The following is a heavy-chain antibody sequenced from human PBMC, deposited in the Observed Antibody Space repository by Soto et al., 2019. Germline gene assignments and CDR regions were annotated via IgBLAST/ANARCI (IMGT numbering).Heavy chain of an antibody. Sequence: SETLSLTCNVSAGYISTGNYYWSWIRQSPGKGLEWIGHIYYSGTTYYNPSLKSRITISVDASKNQFSLMLKSVTAADTAVYFCARARNRYFDYWGQGALVTVS. CDR1: AGYISTGNYY. J-gene: IGHJ4*02. CDR2: IYYSGTT. D-gene: IGHD1-1*01. V-gene: IGHV4-30-4*02. CDR3: ARARNRYFDY.